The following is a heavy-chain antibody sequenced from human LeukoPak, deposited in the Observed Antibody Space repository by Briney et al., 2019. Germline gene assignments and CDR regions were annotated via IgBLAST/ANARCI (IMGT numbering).Heavy chain of an antibody. V-gene: IGHV3-74*01. CDR3: ARTFTYYYDSSGPET. D-gene: IGHD3-22*01. CDR1: GFTFSGYW. Sequence: PGGSLRLSCAASGFTFSGYWMHWVRQAPGKGLVWVSRINNDGTSMSYADSVKGRFTISRDNAKNTLHLQMNSLRAEDTAVYYCARTFTYYYDSSGPETWGQGTLVTVSS. J-gene: IGHJ4*02. CDR2: INNDGTSM.